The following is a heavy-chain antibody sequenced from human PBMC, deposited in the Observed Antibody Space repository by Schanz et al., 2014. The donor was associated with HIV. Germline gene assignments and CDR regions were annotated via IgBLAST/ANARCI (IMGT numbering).Heavy chain of an antibody. Sequence: QVQLVQSGAEVKKPGASVKVSCKASGYTFTSQYMHWVRQAPGQGLEWMAVINTSGGGTSDALQGRVAVTRDTSTSTVYMDLRNLRFEDSAVYYCARERMATGGFDVWGQGTTVTVSS. CDR3: ARERMATGGFDV. D-gene: IGHD2-15*01. V-gene: IGHV1-46*01. CDR1: GYTFTSQY. J-gene: IGHJ6*02. CDR2: INTSGGGT.